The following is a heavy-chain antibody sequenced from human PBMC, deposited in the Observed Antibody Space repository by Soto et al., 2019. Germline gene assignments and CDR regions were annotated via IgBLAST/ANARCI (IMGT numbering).Heavy chain of an antibody. Sequence: GSLRLSCAASVFTCSRYGMHWVRQAPGKGLEWVAVISYDGSNKYYADSVKGRFTISRDNSKNTLYLQMNSLRAEDTAVYYCAKDPRYYDFWSGYRPYYYYGMDVWGQGTTVTVSS. V-gene: IGHV3-30*18. CDR2: ISYDGSNK. CDR3: AKDPRYYDFWSGYRPYYYYGMDV. CDR1: VFTCSRYG. D-gene: IGHD3-3*01. J-gene: IGHJ6*02.